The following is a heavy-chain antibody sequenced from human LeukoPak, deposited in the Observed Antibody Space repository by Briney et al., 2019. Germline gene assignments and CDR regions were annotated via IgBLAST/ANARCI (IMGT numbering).Heavy chain of an antibody. CDR2: IYISGST. Sequence: SSETLSLTCTVSGGSISSYYWSWIRQPAGKGLEWIGRIYISGSTNYNPSLKSRVTMSVDTSKNQFSLKLSSVTAADTAVYCCARDSYMTTVTPDTFDMWGERTMVTVSS. CDR1: GGSISSYY. J-gene: IGHJ3*02. V-gene: IGHV4-4*07. CDR3: ARDSYMTTVTPDTFDM. D-gene: IGHD4-11*01.